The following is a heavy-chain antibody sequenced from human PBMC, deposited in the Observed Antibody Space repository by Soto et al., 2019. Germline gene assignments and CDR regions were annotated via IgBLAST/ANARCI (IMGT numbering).Heavy chain of an antibody. D-gene: IGHD6-13*01. CDR3: ARDQGLAAAGCYYYYGMDV. CDR1: GYTFTGYY. Sequence: ASVKVSCKASGYTFTGYYMHWVRQAPGQGLEWMGWINPNSGGTNYAQKFQGWVTMTRDTSISTAYMELSRLRSDDTAVYYCARDQGLAAAGCYYYYGMDVWGQGTTVTVSS. V-gene: IGHV1-2*04. J-gene: IGHJ6*02. CDR2: INPNSGGT.